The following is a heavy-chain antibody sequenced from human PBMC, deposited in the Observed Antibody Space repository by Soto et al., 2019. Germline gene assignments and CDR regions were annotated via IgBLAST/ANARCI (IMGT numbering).Heavy chain of an antibody. Sequence: PWESLKIPFKGPGCIFPHYWMSRVGQMEGKELEWIGRIDPSDSRSDYSPFFKGNVTMSVEQSINTAYLKWSSLKASDTEMYYCVRLVFQDVDPWGQGTLVTVSS. V-gene: IGHV5-10-1*01. CDR1: GCIFPHYW. CDR2: IDPSDSRS. D-gene: IGHD6-6*01. J-gene: IGHJ5*02. CDR3: VRLVFQDVDP.